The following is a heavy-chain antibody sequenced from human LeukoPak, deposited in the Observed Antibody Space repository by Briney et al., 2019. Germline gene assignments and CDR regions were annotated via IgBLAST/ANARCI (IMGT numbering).Heavy chain of an antibody. CDR1: GYTFTSYD. V-gene: IGHV1-8*01. Sequence: ASVKVSCKASGYTFTSYDINWVRQATGQGLEWMGWMYPNSGNTGYAQKFQGRVTMTRNTSISTAYMELSSLRSEDTAVYYCARLGGGYCSSTSCYTGGSWFDPWGQGTLVTVSS. J-gene: IGHJ5*02. CDR3: ARLGGGYCSSTSCYTGGSWFDP. D-gene: IGHD2-2*02. CDR2: MYPNSGNT.